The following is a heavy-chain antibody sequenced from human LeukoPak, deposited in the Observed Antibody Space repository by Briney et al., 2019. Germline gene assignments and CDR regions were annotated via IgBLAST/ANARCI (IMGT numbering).Heavy chain of an antibody. D-gene: IGHD3-3*01. Sequence: GASVKVSCKASGYTFTSYGISWVRQAPGQGLEWMGWISAYNGNTNYAQKLQGRVTMTTDTSTSTAYMELRSPRSDDTAVYYCAREEPLSIFGVVTQPNWFDPWGQGTLVTVSS. CDR1: GYTFTSYG. CDR3: AREEPLSIFGVVTQPNWFDP. CDR2: ISAYNGNT. V-gene: IGHV1-18*01. J-gene: IGHJ5*02.